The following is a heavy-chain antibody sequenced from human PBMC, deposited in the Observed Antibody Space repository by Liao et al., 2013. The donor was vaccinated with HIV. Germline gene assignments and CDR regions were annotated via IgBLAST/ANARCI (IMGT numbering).Heavy chain of an antibody. J-gene: IGHJ4*02. CDR2: IYTSVNT. D-gene: IGHD3-10*01. Sequence: QLQLQESGPGLVKPSQTLSLTCTVSGGSVSSGSYHWTWIRQPAGKGLEWIGRIYTSVNTDYNPSLKSRVTISADTSKNQFSLKLSSVSAADTAVYYCASGFRGPFDYWGQGTLVTVSS. CDR3: ASGFRGPFDY. CDR1: GGSVSSGSYH. V-gene: IGHV4-61*02.